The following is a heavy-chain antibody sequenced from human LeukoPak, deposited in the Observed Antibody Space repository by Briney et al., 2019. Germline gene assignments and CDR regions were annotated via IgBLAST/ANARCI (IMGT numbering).Heavy chain of an antibody. V-gene: IGHV3-23*01. CDR1: GFTFSSYA. J-gene: IGHJ5*02. CDR3: AKTTAARRGNWFDP. D-gene: IGHD6-6*01. CDR2: ISGSGGST. Sequence: PGGSLRLSCAASGFTFSSYAMSWVRQAPGKGLEWVSAISGSGGSTYYADSVKGRFTISRDNSKNTLYLQMNSLRAEDAAVYYCAKTTAARRGNWFDPWGQGTLVTVSS.